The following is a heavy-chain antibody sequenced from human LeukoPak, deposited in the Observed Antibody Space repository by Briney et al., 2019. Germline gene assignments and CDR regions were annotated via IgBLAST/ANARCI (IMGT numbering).Heavy chain of an antibody. Sequence: GSGPTLVNPTQTLTLTCTFSGFSLSTSGVGVGWIRQPPGKALEWLALIYWDDDKRYSPSLKSRLTITKDTSKNQVVLTMTNMDPVDTATYYCAHSGSYPFTLGYSYAFDIWGQGTMVTVSS. CDR3: AHSGSYPFTLGYSYAFDI. CDR2: IYWDDDK. V-gene: IGHV2-5*02. CDR1: GFSLSTSGVG. J-gene: IGHJ3*02. D-gene: IGHD1-26*01.